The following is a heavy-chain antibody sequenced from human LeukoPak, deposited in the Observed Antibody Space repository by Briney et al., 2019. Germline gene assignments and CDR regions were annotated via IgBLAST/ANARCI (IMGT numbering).Heavy chain of an antibody. J-gene: IGHJ6*03. D-gene: IGHD2/OR15-2a*01. Sequence: PGGSLRLSCAASGFTFTDYPMSWLRQAPGKGVEWVSALTRSGGDTYHADTVKGRFTISRDNSKNTLYLQMNNVRAEDTAVYYCAKASIYYYMDVWGRGTTVTVS. CDR3: AKASIYYYMDV. CDR1: GFTFTDYP. V-gene: IGHV3-23*01. CDR2: LTRSGGDT.